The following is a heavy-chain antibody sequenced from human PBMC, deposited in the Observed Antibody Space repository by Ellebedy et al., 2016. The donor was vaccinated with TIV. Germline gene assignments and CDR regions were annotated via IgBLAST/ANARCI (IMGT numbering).Heavy chain of an antibody. CDR3: ARRGSYGDYADQINNWSDP. Sequence: GESLKISCAASGFSFRSYWMSWVRQAPGKGLEWVANIYHGGSQQYYVDSVKGRFTISRDNAKNLLYLQMDSLRAEDTAVYYCARRGSYGDYADQINNWSDPWGRGTLVTVSS. D-gene: IGHD4-17*01. V-gene: IGHV3-7*01. J-gene: IGHJ5*02. CDR1: GFSFRSYW. CDR2: IYHGGSQQ.